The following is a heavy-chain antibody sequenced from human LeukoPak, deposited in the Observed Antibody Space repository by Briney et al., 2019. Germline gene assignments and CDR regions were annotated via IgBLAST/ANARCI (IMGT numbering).Heavy chain of an antibody. J-gene: IGHJ2*01. CDR1: GGSISSYY. V-gene: IGHV4-59*08. CDR2: IYYSGSS. D-gene: IGHD6-25*01. Sequence: SETLSLTCTVSGGSISSYYWSWIRQPPGKGLEWIGYIYYSGSSNYNPSLKSRVTISVDTSKNQFSLKLSSVTAADTAVYYCARQGGGFWYFDLWGRGTLVTVSS. CDR3: ARQGGGFWYFDL.